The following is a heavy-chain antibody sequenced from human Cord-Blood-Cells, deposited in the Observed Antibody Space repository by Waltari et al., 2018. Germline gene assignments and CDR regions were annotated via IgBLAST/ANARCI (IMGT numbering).Heavy chain of an antibody. CDR1: GFTFSSYG. Sequence: QVQLVESGGGVVQPGRSLRLSCAASGFTFSSYGMHWVRQAPGKGLEWVAVISYDGSNKYYVDSVKGRFTISRDNSKNTLYLQMNSLRAEDTVVYYCAKDLFLDYSNYYYYYGMDVWGQGTTVTVSS. CDR3: AKDLFLDYSNYYYYYGMDV. V-gene: IGHV3-30*18. D-gene: IGHD4-4*01. CDR2: ISYDGSNK. J-gene: IGHJ6*02.